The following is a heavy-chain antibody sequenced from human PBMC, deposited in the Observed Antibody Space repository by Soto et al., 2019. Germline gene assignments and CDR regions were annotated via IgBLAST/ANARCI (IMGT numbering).Heavy chain of an antibody. CDR3: AHSREYNGYEGPPLYEMDV. J-gene: IGHJ6*02. CDR2: IYWSDFK. V-gene: IGHV2-5*01. CDR1: GFSVKTSGVG. Sequence: ESGPTLVNPTQTLTLTCTWSGFSVKTSGVGVGWIRQPPGKTLEWLALIYWSDFKRYTECLERGLTITNDTSKNQVVLTVTNVDPADTAKYYCAHSREYNGYEGPPLYEMDVWGQGTTVTVSS. D-gene: IGHD5-12*01.